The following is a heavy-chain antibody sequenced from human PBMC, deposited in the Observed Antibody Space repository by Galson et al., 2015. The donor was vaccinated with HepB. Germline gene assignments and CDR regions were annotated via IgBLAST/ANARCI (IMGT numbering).Heavy chain of an antibody. CDR1: RFTLSNYW. Sequence: SLRLSCAASRFTLSNYWMSWVRQAPGKGLEWVANIKQDGREKYYVDSVKGRFTISGDNAKNSLYLQMDSLRAEDTALYYCARGGGLPSDRIVGATFYYGMDVWGQGTTVTVSS. CDR3: ARGGGLPSDRIVGATFYYGMDV. CDR2: IKQDGREK. V-gene: IGHV3-7*05. J-gene: IGHJ6*02. D-gene: IGHD1-26*01.